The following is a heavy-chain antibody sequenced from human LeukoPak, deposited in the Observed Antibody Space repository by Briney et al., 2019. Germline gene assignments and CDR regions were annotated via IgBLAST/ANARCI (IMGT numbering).Heavy chain of an antibody. CDR1: GYSFTSYW. Sequence: PGESLKISCKGSGYSFTSYWIGWVRQMPGKGLEWMGIIYPGDSDTRYSPSFQGQVTISADKSISTAYLQWSSLKASDSAMYYCARLMGDSSGYYLEFVDYWGQGTLVSVSS. D-gene: IGHD3-22*01. J-gene: IGHJ4*02. CDR2: IYPGDSDT. V-gene: IGHV5-51*01. CDR3: ARLMGDSSGYYLEFVDY.